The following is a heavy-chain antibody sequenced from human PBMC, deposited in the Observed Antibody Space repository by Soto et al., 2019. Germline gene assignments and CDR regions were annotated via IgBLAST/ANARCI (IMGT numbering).Heavy chain of an antibody. CDR2: SNGDGTTT. J-gene: IGHJ6*03. CDR1: GFTLRTYW. CDR3: ARTEFSSPNYYMDV. D-gene: IGHD6-6*01. Sequence: EVQLVESGGGLVQPGGSLTLSCVASGFTLRTYWMHWVRQAPGKGLVWVSRSNGDGTTTSYVDSVKGRFTVSRDNAKNTLYLQMNSLTADDTAVYYCARTEFSSPNYYMDVWGKGTTVTVSS. V-gene: IGHV3-74*01.